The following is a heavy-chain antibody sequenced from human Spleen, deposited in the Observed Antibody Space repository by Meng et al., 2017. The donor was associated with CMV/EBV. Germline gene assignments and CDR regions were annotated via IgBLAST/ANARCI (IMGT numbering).Heavy chain of an antibody. CDR1: GGSFSTYY. D-gene: IGHD6-6*01. Sequence: GSLRLSCAVYGGSFSTYYWTWIRQSPGKGLEWIGEINHSGSTTYNASLRSRVTISVDRSKTQFSLKLASVTAADTAIYYCARGIITTRPWFDPWGQGTLVTVSS. J-gene: IGHJ5*02. CDR2: INHSGST. V-gene: IGHV4-34*01. CDR3: ARGIITTRPWFDP.